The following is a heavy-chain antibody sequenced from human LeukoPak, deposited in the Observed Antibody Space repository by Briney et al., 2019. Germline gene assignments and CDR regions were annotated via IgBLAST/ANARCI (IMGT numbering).Heavy chain of an antibody. V-gene: IGHV1-46*01. CDR2: IDPSGGST. D-gene: IGHD2-21*02. CDR1: GYTFTSYY. J-gene: IGHJ3*02. Sequence: ASVNVSCTASGYTFTSYYMHWVRQAPGQGLEWMGIIDPSGGSTSYAQKFQGRVTMTRDTSTSTVYMELSSLRSEDTAVYYCARDFNSVVVTPGEGYAFDIWGQGTMVTVSS. CDR3: ARDFNSVVVTPGEGYAFDI.